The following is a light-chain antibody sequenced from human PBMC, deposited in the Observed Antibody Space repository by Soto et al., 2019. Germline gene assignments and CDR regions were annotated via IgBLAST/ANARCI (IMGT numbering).Light chain of an antibody. CDR2: GAS. V-gene: IGKV3-15*01. CDR1: QSVTGN. CDR3: QQYNSWPHT. J-gene: IGKJ1*01. Sequence: EIVMTQSPATLSVSPGERATLSCRASQSVTGNLAWYQQKPGQAPRLLIYGASTRATGMADRFSGSGSGTEFTLTISSLQSEDFAFYYCQQYNSWPHTFGQGTRVEI.